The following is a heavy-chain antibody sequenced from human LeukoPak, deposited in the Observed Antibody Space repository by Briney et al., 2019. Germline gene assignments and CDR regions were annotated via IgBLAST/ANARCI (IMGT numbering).Heavy chain of an antibody. V-gene: IGHV4-59*01. CDR2: IYYSGST. D-gene: IGHD5-12*01. CDR3: ARVATIFSAFDI. J-gene: IGHJ3*02. CDR1: GGSISSYY. Sequence: PSETLSLTCTVSGGSISSYYWSWIRQPPGKGLEWIGYIYYSGSTNYNPSLRSRVTISVDTSKNQFSLKLSSVTAADTAVYYCARVATIFSAFDIWGQGTMVTVSS.